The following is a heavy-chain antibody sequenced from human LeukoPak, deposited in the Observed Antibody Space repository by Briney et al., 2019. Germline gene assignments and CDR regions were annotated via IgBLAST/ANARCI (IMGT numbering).Heavy chain of an antibody. D-gene: IGHD2-8*02. CDR1: GFTFSSSW. CDR2: ITGSGGFT. CDR3: AKGVVWEPRDYFDY. J-gene: IGHJ4*02. V-gene: IGHV3-23*01. Sequence: GGSLRLSCAASGFTFSSSWMTWVRQAPGKGLEWVSTITGSGGFTYYADSVKGRFTISRDKSKNTLYLQMNSLRAEDTAVYYCAKGVVWEPRDYFDYWGQGTLVTVSS.